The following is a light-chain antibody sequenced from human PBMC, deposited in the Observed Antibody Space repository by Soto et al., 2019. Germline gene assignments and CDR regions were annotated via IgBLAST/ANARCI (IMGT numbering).Light chain of an antibody. CDR1: QGVRSY. CDR3: HQVYTYPRT. J-gene: IGKJ1*01. V-gene: IGKV1-9*01. CDR2: GAS. Sequence: IQLTQSPSSLSASVGDRVTITCRASQGVRSYLAWFQQRPGKAPKLLIFGASTLQNGVPARFSGGGFGTEFTLTIPSLQPEDFATYYCHQVYTYPRTFGQGTKVELK.